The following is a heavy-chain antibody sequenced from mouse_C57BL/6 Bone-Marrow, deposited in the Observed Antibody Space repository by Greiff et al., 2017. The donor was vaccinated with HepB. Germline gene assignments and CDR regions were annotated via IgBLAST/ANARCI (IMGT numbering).Heavy chain of an antibody. CDR2: ISSGGSYT. J-gene: IGHJ3*01. D-gene: IGHD2-12*01. Sequence: DVMLVESGGDLVKPGGSLKLSCAASGFTFSSYGMSWVRQTPDKRLEWVATISSGGSYTYYPDSVKGRFTISRDNAKNTLYLQMSSLKSEDTAMYYCARQENSSWFAYWGQGTLVTVSA. V-gene: IGHV5-6*02. CDR3: ARQENSSWFAY. CDR1: GFTFSSYG.